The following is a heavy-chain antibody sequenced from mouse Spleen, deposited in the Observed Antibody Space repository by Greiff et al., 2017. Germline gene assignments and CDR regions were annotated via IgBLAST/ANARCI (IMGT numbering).Heavy chain of an antibody. CDR2: ISSGSSTI. CDR3: ARLYYYGSRAMDY. Sequence: EVKVVESGGGLVKPGGSLKLSCAASGFTFSDYGMHWVRQAPEKGLEWVAYISSGSSTIYYADTVKGRFTISRDNAKNTLFLQMTSLRSEDTAMYYCARLYYYGSRAMDYWGQGTSVTVSS. V-gene: IGHV5-17*01. D-gene: IGHD1-1*01. CDR1: GFTFSDYG. J-gene: IGHJ4*01.